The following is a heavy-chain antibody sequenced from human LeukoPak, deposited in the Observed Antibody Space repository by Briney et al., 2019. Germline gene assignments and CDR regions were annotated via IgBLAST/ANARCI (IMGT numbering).Heavy chain of an antibody. CDR3: GREDIVVVPADATPFDY. Sequence: GRSLRLSCAASGFTFSSYAMHWVRQAPGKGLEWVADISYEGSNKYYADSVKGRFTISRDNSKNTLYLQMNSLRAEDTAVYYCGREDIVVVPADATPFDYWGQGTLVTVSS. CDR2: ISYEGSNK. D-gene: IGHD2-2*01. V-gene: IGHV3-30*01. CDR1: GFTFSSYA. J-gene: IGHJ4*02.